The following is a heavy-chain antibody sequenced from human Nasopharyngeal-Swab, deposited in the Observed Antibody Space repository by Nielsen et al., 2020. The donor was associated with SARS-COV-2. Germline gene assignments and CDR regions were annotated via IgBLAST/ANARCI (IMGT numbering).Heavy chain of an antibody. CDR2: ISGSGDTT. D-gene: IGHD2-21*01. J-gene: IGHJ6*02. CDR3: AKAPYLRGLDV. CDR1: GFTFSSYA. Sequence: GGSLRLSCAAPGFTFSSYAMSWAPQAPGKGLEWVSIISGSGDTTYYADSVKDRLTISRDNSKNTLYLQTNSLRVEDTAVYYCAKAPYLRGLDVWGQGTAVTVSS. V-gene: IGHV3-23*01.